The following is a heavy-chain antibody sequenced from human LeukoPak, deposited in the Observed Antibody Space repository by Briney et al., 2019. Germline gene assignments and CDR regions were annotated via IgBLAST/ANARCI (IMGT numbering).Heavy chain of an antibody. CDR1: GYSISSGFY. J-gene: IGHJ4*02. CDR2: FYHSGST. CDR3: ARGFRGDNFDY. V-gene: IGHV4-38-2*02. Sequence: PSETLSLTCSVSGYSISSGFYWGWLRQPPGKGLEWIGTFYHSGSTSYNPSLKSRVTISVDTSKNQFSLKLTSVTAADTALYYCARGFRGDNFDYWGQGTLVTVSS. D-gene: IGHD7-27*01.